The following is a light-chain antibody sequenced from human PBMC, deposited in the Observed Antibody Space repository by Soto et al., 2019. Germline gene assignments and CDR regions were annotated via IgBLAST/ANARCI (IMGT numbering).Light chain of an antibody. V-gene: IGKV1-5*01. Sequence: DIQMTQSPSTLSASLGARVTLTCRASQSISSRLAWYQQKPGKAPKLLIYDASTRERGVPSRFSGSGSGTEFTLTISSLQPDDFAAYYCQQYNSYPWTFGQGTKVDIK. J-gene: IGKJ1*01. CDR3: QQYNSYPWT. CDR1: QSISSR. CDR2: DAS.